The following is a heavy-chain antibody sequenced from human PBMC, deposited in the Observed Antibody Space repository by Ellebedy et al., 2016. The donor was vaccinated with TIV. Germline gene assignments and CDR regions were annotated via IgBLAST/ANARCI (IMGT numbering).Heavy chain of an antibody. Sequence: GGSLRLXXAASGFTFSHHWIHWVRQAPGKGLVWVSRFNSDGSVTGYADSVKGRFTISRDNAKNTVFLQMDSLRAEDTAVYYCARDSGSYPFDYWGQGTRVTVSS. CDR1: GFTFSHHW. CDR2: FNSDGSVT. CDR3: ARDSGSYPFDY. J-gene: IGHJ4*02. D-gene: IGHD1-26*01. V-gene: IGHV3-74*01.